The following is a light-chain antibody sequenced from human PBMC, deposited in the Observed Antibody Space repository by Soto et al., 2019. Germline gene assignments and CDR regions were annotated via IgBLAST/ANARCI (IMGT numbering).Light chain of an antibody. CDR1: QGISSF. J-gene: IGKJ5*01. CDR2: GAS. V-gene: IGKV1-9*01. Sequence: DLQLTQSPSFLSASVGDRVTITCRASQGISSFLAWYQQKPPKAPELLIYGASTLQSGVPSRFSGSGSGTEFTLTISSLQPEDFATYYCQQLNTYPITFAQGTRLEIK. CDR3: QQLNTYPIT.